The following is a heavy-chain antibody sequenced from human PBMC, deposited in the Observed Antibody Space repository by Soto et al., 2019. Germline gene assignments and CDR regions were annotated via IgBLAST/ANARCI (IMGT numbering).Heavy chain of an antibody. D-gene: IGHD3-10*01. CDR3: ARALSGSNDY. V-gene: IGHV3-33*08. CDR2: ISYDGSSI. CDR1: GFTFDDYA. Sequence: GSLRLSCAASGFTFDDYAMHWVRQAPGRGLGWVAFISYDGSSIYYADSVKGRFTISRDNPRDTLYVQMNSLRAEDTAVYYCARALSGSNDYWGQGTLVTVSS. J-gene: IGHJ4*02.